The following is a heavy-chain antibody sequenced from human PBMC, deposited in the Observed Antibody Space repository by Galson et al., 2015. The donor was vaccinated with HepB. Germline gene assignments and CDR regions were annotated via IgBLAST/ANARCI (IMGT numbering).Heavy chain of an antibody. CDR2: ISGASGAT. J-gene: IGHJ4*02. CDR1: GFTFSGSD. Sequence: SLRLSCAASGFTFSGSDMSWVRQAPGKGLEWVSYISGASGATYYADSVKGRFTISRDNSKNTLYLQMNSLRAEDTAVYYCAGGHWSQWGQGTLVTVSS. CDR3: AGGHWSQ. D-gene: IGHD3-3*01. V-gene: IGHV3-23*01.